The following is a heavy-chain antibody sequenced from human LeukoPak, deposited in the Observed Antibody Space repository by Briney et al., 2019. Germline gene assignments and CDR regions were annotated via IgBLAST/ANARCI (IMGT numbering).Heavy chain of an antibody. CDR3: ASGYSYGH. D-gene: IGHD5-18*01. Sequence: TGGSLRLSCAASGFTFSSYAMSWVRQAPGKGLEWVSVIYSGGSTYYADSVKGRFTISRHNPKNTLYLQMNSLRAEDTAVYYCASGYSYGHWGQGTLVTVSS. CDR2: IYSGGST. V-gene: IGHV3-53*04. CDR1: GFTFSSYA. J-gene: IGHJ4*02.